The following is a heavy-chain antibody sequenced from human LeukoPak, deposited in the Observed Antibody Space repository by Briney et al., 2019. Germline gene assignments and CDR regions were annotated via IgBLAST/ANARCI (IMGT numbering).Heavy chain of an antibody. CDR2: ISGSGDST. V-gene: IGHV3-23*01. Sequence: GGSLSLSCAASGFTFSTYAMNWVRQAPGKGLNWVSGISGSGDSTLYADSVKGRFTISRDNSKKTLYLQMNSLRADDTAVYYCAKDARWLAPGTFDIWGQGTMVTVS. CDR1: GFTFSTYA. CDR3: AKDARWLAPGTFDI. J-gene: IGHJ3*02. D-gene: IGHD6-19*01.